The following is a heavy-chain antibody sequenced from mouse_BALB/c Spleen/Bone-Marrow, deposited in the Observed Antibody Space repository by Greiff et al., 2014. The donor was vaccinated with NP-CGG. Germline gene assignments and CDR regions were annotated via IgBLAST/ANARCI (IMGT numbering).Heavy chain of an antibody. CDR3: ARFAGTPYTMDY. CDR1: GYSFTSYYS. V-gene: IGHV3-1*02. CDR2: IHYSGTT. D-gene: IGHD4-1*01. J-gene: IGHJ4*01. Sequence: VQLQQSGPDLVKPSQSLSLTCTVTGYSFTSYYSWHWIRQFPGNKLEWMGYIHYSGTTVYNPSLKSRISITRDTSNNQFFLQLNSVTTEDTATYYCARFAGTPYTMDYWGQGTSVTVSS.